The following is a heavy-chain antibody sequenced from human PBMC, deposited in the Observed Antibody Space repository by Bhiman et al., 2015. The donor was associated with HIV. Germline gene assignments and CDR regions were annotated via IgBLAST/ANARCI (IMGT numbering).Heavy chain of an antibody. D-gene: IGHD1-1*01. CDR2: ISSSSSYI. CDR3: ARGPLGWNRRNNYFDY. V-gene: IGHV3-21*01. J-gene: IGHJ4*02. CDR1: GFTFSSYS. Sequence: EVQLVESGGGLVKPGGSLRLSCAASGFTFSSYSMNWVRQAPGKGLEWVSSISSSSSYIYYADSVKGRFTISRDNAKNSLYLQMNSLRAEDTAVYYCARGPLGWNRRNNYFDYWGQGTLVTVSS.